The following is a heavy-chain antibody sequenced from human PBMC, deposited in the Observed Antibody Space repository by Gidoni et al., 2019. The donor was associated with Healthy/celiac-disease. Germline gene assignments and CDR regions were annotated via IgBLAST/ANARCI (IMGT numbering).Heavy chain of an antibody. D-gene: IGHD4-17*01. V-gene: IGHV3-11*01. Sequence: QVQLVESGGGLVKPGGSLRLSCAASGFTFSDYCMSWIRQAPGKGLEWVSYMSSSGSTIYYADAVKGRFTISRDNAKNSLYLQMNSLKAEDTAVYYCASATVTTYPYYYYGMDVWGQGTTVTVSS. CDR3: ASATVTTYPYYYYGMDV. J-gene: IGHJ6*02. CDR2: MSSSGSTI. CDR1: GFTFSDYC.